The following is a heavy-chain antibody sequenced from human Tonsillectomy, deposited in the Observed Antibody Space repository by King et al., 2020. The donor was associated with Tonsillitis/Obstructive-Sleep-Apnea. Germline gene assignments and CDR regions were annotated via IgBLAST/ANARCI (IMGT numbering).Heavy chain of an antibody. CDR1: GFTFSSYA. CDR3: ARDRGAYSSGWSDDAFDI. V-gene: IGHV3-30*04. J-gene: IGHJ3*02. D-gene: IGHD6-19*01. Sequence: VQLVESGGGVVQRGRSLRLSCAASGFTFSSYAMHWVRQAPGKGLEWVAVISYDRSNKYYADSVKGRFTISRDNSKNTLYLQMNSLRAEDTAVYYCARDRGAYSSGWSDDAFDIWGQGTMVTVSS. CDR2: ISYDRSNK.